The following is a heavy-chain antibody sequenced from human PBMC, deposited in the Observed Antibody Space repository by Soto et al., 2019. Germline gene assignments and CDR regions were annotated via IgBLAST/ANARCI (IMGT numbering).Heavy chain of an antibody. CDR3: ARGLEYSSSTYFDY. V-gene: IGHV1-18*01. CDR1: GYTFTSYG. D-gene: IGHD6-6*01. J-gene: IGHJ4*02. CDR2: ISAYNGNT. Sequence: ASVKVSCKASGYTFTSYGISWVRQAPGQGLEWMGWISAYNGNTNYAQKLQGRVTMTTDTSTSTAYMELRSLRSDDTAVYYRARGLEYSSSTYFDYWGQGTLVTVSS.